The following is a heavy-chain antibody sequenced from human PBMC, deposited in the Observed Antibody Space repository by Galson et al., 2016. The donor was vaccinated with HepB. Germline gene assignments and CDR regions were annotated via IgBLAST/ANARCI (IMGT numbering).Heavy chain of an antibody. D-gene: IGHD5-12*01. J-gene: IGHJ4*02. CDR3: AYPLNYNGYDYGAFDY. V-gene: IGHV3-30*03. CDR1: GLAFKRYG. CDR2: ISYDGSSK. Sequence: SLRLSCAVSGLAFKRYGMHWVRQATGKGLEWVAVISYDGSSKYYADSVKGRFTISKDNSKNTLYLQMSSLRREDTAVYYCAYPLNYNGYDYGAFDYWGQGTLVTVSS.